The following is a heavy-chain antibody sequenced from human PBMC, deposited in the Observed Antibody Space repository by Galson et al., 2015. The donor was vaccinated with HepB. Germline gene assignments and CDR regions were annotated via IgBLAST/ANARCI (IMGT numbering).Heavy chain of an antibody. D-gene: IGHD2-2*01. CDR3: AKDRNVVVPAAPLGYYMDV. J-gene: IGHJ6*03. CDR1: GFTFSSYG. CDR2: ISYDGSNK. V-gene: IGHV3-30*18. Sequence: SLRLSCAASGFTFSSYGMHWVRQAPGKGLEWVAVISYDGSNKYYADSVKGRFTISRDNSKNTLYLQMNSLRAEDTAVYYCAKDRNVVVPAAPLGYYMDVWGKGTTVTVSS.